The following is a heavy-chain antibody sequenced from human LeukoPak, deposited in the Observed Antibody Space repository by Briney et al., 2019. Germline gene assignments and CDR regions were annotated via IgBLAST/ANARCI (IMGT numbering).Heavy chain of an antibody. D-gene: IGHD6-19*01. CDR3: ARGIAVAGNWFDP. CDR2: IYYTGST. Sequence: LTLTCSLSVDFLSNGGDHWSPICQHPAEVLHWIAYIYYTGSTYYNPSLRSRVTISVDTSKNQFSLKLSSVTDADTAIYYCARGIAVAGNWFDPWGQGTLVTVSS. J-gene: IGHJ5*02. V-gene: IGHV4-31*03. CDR1: VDFLSNGGDH.